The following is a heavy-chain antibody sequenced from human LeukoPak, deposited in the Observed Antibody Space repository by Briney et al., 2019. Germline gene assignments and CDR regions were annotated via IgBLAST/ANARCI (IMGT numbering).Heavy chain of an antibody. D-gene: IGHD2-15*01. V-gene: IGHV3-9*01. CDR1: GFTFDNYA. CDR3: ARVLRYCSGGNCYSGGLGYMDV. CDR2: ISWNSGSI. J-gene: IGHJ6*03. Sequence: GRSLRLSCAASGFTFDNYAMHWVRQSPGKGLEWVSGISWNSGSIGYADSVKGRFTISRDNAKNSLFLQMNSLRAEDTAVYYCARVLRYCSGGNCYSGGLGYMDVWGKGTTVTISS.